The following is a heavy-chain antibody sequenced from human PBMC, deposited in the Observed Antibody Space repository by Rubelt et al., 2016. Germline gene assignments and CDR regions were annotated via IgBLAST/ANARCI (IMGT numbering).Heavy chain of an antibody. CDR2: ISYDGSHK. Sequence: QVQLVESGGGVVQPGGSLRLSCAASGFTFSTYSMHWVRQAPGKGPEWVAVISYDGSHKYSTDSVKGRFTYSRDNSKNALYLQMNSLRTEDTAVYYCARPWGYWGQGTLGTVSS. D-gene: IGHD7-27*01. V-gene: IGHV3-30*04. J-gene: IGHJ4*02. CDR3: ARPWGY. CDR1: GFTFSTYS.